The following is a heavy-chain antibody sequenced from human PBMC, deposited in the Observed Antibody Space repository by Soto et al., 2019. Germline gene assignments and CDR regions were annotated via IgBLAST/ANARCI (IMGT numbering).Heavy chain of an antibody. CDR2: ISPSGGTI. Sequence: QVQLVESGGGLVKPGGSLRLSCAASGFTFSDCDMSWIRQAPGKGLEWVSYISPSGGTIYYADSVKGRFTLSRDNAKNSLYLQMNSLRAEDTAVYHCVRVGYAYGNDPWGQGTLVAVSS. J-gene: IGHJ5*02. D-gene: IGHD3-10*01. V-gene: IGHV3-11*01. CDR1: GFTFSDCD. CDR3: VRVGYAYGNDP.